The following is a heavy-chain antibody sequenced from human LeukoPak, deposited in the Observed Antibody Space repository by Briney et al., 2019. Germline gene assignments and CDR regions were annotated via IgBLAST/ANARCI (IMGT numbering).Heavy chain of an antibody. CDR1: GFTFSSYG. D-gene: IGHD6-19*01. J-gene: IGHJ3*01. CDR2: VSFDGSIE. CDR3: AKDSDIAVAGSDDALDV. V-gene: IGHV3-30*18. Sequence: PGRSLRLSCAASGFTFSSYGMHWVRLTPGKGLEWVALVSFDGSIEYYVDSVKGRFAISRDNSKNTLFLQMNSLRPEDTAVYYCAKDSDIAVAGSDDALDVWGQGTMVTVSS.